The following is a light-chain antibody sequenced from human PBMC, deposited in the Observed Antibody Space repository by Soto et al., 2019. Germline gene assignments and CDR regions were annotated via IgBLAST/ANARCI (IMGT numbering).Light chain of an antibody. V-gene: IGKV3-15*01. Sequence: ETVMTQSPATLSVSPGERVTLSSRASQSVDSNLAWYQQKPGQAPRLLIYGASTRATGIPARFSGSGSGTGFTLTIDSLQSEDSAVYYCQQYNNWPPWTFGLGTKVEIK. CDR1: QSVDSN. CDR2: GAS. J-gene: IGKJ1*01. CDR3: QQYNNWPPWT.